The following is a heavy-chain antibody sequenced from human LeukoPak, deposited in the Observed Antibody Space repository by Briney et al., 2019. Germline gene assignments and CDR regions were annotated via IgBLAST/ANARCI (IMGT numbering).Heavy chain of an antibody. CDR3: AKGVTPARTTTAQPHDS. D-gene: IGHD1/OR15-1a*01. V-gene: IGHV3-23*01. Sequence: HPGGSLRLSCAASGFAFSSYAMSWVRQAPGVGLEWVSGISGSGSSTDYADSVKGRFTVSRVNSNNRVYLQMNSLRPEDTAMYYCAKGVTPARTTTAQPHDSWGQGTLAIVSS. CDR2: ISGSGSST. J-gene: IGHJ4*02. CDR1: GFAFSSYA.